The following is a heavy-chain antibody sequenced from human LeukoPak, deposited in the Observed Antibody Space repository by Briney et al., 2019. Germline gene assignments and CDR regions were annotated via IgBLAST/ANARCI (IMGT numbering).Heavy chain of an antibody. CDR2: ISAYNGNT. V-gene: IGHV1-18*01. CDR3: ARDILGYCSSTSCYTRFDP. Sequence: ASVKVSCKASGYTFTSYGISWARQAPGQGLEWMGWISAYNGNTNYAQKLQGRVTMTTDTSTSTAYMELRSPRSDDTAVYYCARDILGYCSSTSCYTRFDPWGQGTLVTVSS. J-gene: IGHJ5*02. D-gene: IGHD2-2*02. CDR1: GYTFTSYG.